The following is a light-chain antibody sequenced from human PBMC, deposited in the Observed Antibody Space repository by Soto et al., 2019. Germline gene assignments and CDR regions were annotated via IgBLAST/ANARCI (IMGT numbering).Light chain of an antibody. J-gene: IGKJ5*01. V-gene: IGKV3-15*01. CDR2: GES. Sequence: VMTQSPATLSLSAGDSATLSCRASQSVISNLAWYQQKTGQAPRLLIYGESTRATGLPDRLSGSGSGTEFNLTISRLQSEDFAVYYCQQYNNWPITCGQGTRLEIK. CDR1: QSVISN. CDR3: QQYNNWPIT.